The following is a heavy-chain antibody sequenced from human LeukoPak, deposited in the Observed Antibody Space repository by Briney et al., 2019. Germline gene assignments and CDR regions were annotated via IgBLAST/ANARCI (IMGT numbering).Heavy chain of an antibody. Sequence: GGSLRLSCAASGFTFNSYNMNWARQAPGKGLEWVSYISSSGLTIYYADSVKGRFTISRDNARNSLSLQINSLRAEDTAVYYCARDLRYSYGLGLFDYWGQGTLVTVSS. D-gene: IGHD5-18*01. CDR1: GFTFNSYN. CDR2: ISSSGLTI. CDR3: ARDLRYSYGLGLFDY. V-gene: IGHV3-48*04. J-gene: IGHJ4*02.